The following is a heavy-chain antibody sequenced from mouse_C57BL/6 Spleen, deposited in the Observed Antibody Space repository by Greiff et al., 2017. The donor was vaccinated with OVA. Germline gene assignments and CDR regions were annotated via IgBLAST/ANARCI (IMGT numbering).Heavy chain of an antibody. J-gene: IGHJ4*01. V-gene: IGHV1-64*01. CDR1: GYTFTSYW. D-gene: IGHD1-1*01. CDR3: ARGGITTVVAPYYAMDY. CDR2: IHPNSGST. Sequence: VQLQQPGAELVKPGASVKLSCKASGYTFTSYWMHWVKQRPGQGLEWIGMIHPNSGSTNYNEKFKSKATLTVDKSSSTAYMQLSSLTSEDSAVYYCARGGITTVVAPYYAMDYWGQGTSVTVSS.